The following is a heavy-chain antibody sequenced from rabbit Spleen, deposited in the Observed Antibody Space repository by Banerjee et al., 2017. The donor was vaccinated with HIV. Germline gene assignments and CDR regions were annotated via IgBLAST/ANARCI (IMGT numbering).Heavy chain of an antibody. CDR3: VRGASSSGYYSL. CDR2: IYTSSGST. D-gene: IGHD1-1*01. J-gene: IGHJ3*01. CDR1: GFSFSNGYW. V-gene: IGHV1S45*01. Sequence: QEQLEESGGDLVKPEGSLTLTCTASGFSFSNGYWICWVRQAPGKGLEWIGCIYTSSGSTYYASWAKGRFAVSKTSPTTVTLQLNSLTAADTATYFCVRGASSSGYYSLWGQGTLVTVS.